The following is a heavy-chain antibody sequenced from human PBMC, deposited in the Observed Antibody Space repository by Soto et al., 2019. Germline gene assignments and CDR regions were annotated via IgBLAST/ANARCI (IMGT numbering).Heavy chain of an antibody. D-gene: IGHD2-15*01. V-gene: IGHV3-74*01. Sequence: EVQLVESGGGLVQPGESLRLSCAASGFTFSSYWMHWVRQAPGKGLVWVSRINSDGSSTSYAGSVKGRFTISSDNAKNTLYLQMHSLRAEDTAVYYCVRTSLVVAAATREDYWGQGTLVTVAS. CDR2: INSDGSST. CDR3: VRTSLVVAAATREDY. J-gene: IGHJ4*02. CDR1: GFTFSSYW.